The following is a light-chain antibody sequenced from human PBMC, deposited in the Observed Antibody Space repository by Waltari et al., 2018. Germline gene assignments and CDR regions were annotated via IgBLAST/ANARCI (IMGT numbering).Light chain of an antibody. Sequence: DIQMTPSPSTLSASVGARVTITCRASQSISSWLAWYQQKPGKAPKVLIYKASSLESGVPSRFSGSGSGTEFTLTISSLQPDDFATYYCQQYNSYSGTFGQGTKVEIK. CDR2: KAS. V-gene: IGKV1-5*03. J-gene: IGKJ1*01. CDR3: QQYNSYSGT. CDR1: QSISSW.